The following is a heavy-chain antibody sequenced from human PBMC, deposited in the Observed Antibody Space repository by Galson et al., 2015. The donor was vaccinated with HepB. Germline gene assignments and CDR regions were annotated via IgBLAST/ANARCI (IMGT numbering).Heavy chain of an antibody. CDR1: GYTFTSYG. V-gene: IGHV1-18*04. D-gene: IGHD3-9*01. Sequence: SVKVSCKASGYTFTSYGISWVRQAPGQGLEWMGWISAYNGNTNYAQKLQGRVTMTTDTSTSTAYMELRSLRSDDTAVYYCARLRYFDWFDYYYYGMDVWGQGTTVTVSS. CDR2: ISAYNGNT. J-gene: IGHJ6*02. CDR3: ARLRYFDWFDYYYYGMDV.